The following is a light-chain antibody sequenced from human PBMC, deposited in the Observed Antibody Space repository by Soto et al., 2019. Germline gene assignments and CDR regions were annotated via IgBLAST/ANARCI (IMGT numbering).Light chain of an antibody. V-gene: IGKV1-39*01. J-gene: IGKJ3*01. CDR1: QNIRSY. CDR2: AVS. Sequence: DIQMTQSPSSLSASVGDRVTITCRASQNIRSYLNWYQQKPGKVPKLLIYAVSSLPSGVPSRFSGSGSGTEFTLTISSLQPEDFATYYCQQSYITPRNFGPGNKVDIK. CDR3: QQSYITPRN.